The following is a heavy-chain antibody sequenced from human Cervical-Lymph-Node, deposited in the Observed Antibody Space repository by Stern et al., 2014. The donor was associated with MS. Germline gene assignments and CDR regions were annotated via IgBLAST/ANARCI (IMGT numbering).Heavy chain of an antibody. J-gene: IGHJ5*02. CDR3: ARARRFSSSPLDP. D-gene: IGHD6-13*01. Sequence: EVQLVESGGGLVTPGGSLRLSCAASGFSFSSYSMNWVRPDPGKGLEWVSSISSSSTYIYYADSVKGRFTISRDNAGSSLYLQMNSLRADDTALYYCARARRFSSSPLDPWGQGTLVTVSS. CDR2: ISSSSTYI. CDR1: GFSFSSYS. V-gene: IGHV3-21*01.